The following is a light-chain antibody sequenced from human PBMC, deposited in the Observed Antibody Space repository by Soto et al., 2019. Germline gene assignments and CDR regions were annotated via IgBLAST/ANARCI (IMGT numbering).Light chain of an antibody. CDR2: EVR. CDR1: SSDVGGYDF. J-gene: IGLJ1*01. Sequence: QSALTQPASVSGSLGQSITISCTGTSSDVGGYDFVSWYQHHPGKAPKLIIYEVRTRPSGVSDRFSGSKSGNTASLTISGLQAEDEADYYCSSYTSDWGVFGTGTQLTVL. CDR3: SSYTSDWGV. V-gene: IGLV2-14*01.